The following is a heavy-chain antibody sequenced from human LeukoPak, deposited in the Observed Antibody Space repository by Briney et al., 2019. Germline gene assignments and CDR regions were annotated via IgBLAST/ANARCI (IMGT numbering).Heavy chain of an antibody. D-gene: IGHD3-22*01. CDR2: IRYDGGKK. V-gene: IGHV3-30*02. CDR3: AKGLGSGYQFDY. J-gene: IGHJ4*02. Sequence: GGSLRLSCAASGFSFSSYGMHWVPQAPGKGLEWVAFIRYDGGKKFYADSVKGRFTISRDNSKNTLYLHMNSLRDEDTAVYYCAKGLGSGYQFDYWGQGTLVTVS. CDR1: GFSFSSYG.